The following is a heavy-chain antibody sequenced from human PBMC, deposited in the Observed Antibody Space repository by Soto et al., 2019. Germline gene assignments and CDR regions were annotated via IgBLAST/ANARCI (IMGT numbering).Heavy chain of an antibody. J-gene: IGHJ4*02. Sequence: QVQLVQSGAEVKKPRSSVKVSCKASGGTFSSYAIRWVRQAPGQGLEWMGGIIPIFGTANYAQKFQGRVTITADESTSTAYMELSSLRSEDTAVYYCARISEDTAMVYYFDYWGQGTLVTVSS. D-gene: IGHD5-18*01. CDR1: GGTFSSYA. V-gene: IGHV1-69*01. CDR2: IIPIFGTA. CDR3: ARISEDTAMVYYFDY.